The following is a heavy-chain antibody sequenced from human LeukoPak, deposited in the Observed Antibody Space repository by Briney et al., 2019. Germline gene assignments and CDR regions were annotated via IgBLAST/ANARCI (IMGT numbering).Heavy chain of an antibody. CDR3: AKESGKFDY. J-gene: IGHJ4*02. Sequence: GGSLRLSCVASGLTFHDYAMHWVRQAPGKGLEWVSLISADGGSTFYADSVRGRLSISRDNSKNSLYLQMNSLRTEETAMYYCAKESGKFDYWGQGTLVAVSS. CDR2: ISADGGST. CDR1: GLTFHDYA. V-gene: IGHV3-43*02.